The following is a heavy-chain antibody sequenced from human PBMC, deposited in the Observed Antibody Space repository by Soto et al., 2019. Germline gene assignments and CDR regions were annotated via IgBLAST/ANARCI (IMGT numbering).Heavy chain of an antibody. J-gene: IGHJ4*02. CDR3: ARVDTSSSIQTFDY. CDR1: GGSISSGGYS. V-gene: IGHV4-30-2*01. D-gene: IGHD6-6*01. CDR2: IYHSGST. Sequence: SETLSLTCAVSGGSISSGGYSWSWIRQPPGKGLEWIGYIYHSGSTYYNPSLKSRVTISVDRSKNQFSLKLSSVTAADTAVYYCARVDTSSSIQTFDYWGQGTLVTVSS.